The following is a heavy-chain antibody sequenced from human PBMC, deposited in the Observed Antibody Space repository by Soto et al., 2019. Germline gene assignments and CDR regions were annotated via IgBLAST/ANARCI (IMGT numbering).Heavy chain of an antibody. D-gene: IGHD6-13*01. Sequence: GGSLRLSCAASGFTFSSYSLNWVRQAPGKGLEWVSYISSATTTIYYADSVKGRFTISRDNAKNSLYLQMNSMRADDTAVYYCARGIAAAGPELDYWGQGT. J-gene: IGHJ4*02. CDR3: ARGIAAAGPELDY. CDR2: ISSATTTI. V-gene: IGHV3-48*01. CDR1: GFTFSSYS.